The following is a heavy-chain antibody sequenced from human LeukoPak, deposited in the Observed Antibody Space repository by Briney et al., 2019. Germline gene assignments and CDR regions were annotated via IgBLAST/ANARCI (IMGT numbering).Heavy chain of an antibody. CDR1: GFTFSDYY. V-gene: IGHV3-11*01. CDR3: ARAPITSPFYFDY. CDR2: ISSSGSTI. Sequence: GGSLRLSCAASGFTFSDYYMSWIRQAPGKGLEWVSYISSSGSTIYYADSVKGRFTISRDNAKNSLYLQMDSLRAEDTALYYRARAPITSPFYFDYWGQGTLVTVSS. D-gene: IGHD2-2*01. J-gene: IGHJ4*02.